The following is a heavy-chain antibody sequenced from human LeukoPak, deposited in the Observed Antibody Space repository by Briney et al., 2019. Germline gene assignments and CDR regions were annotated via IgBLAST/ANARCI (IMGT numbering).Heavy chain of an antibody. J-gene: IGHJ4*02. CDR3: ARYFHD. Sequence: GGSLRLSCAASGFTFSSNAMNWVRQAPGKGLEWVSAISDTGGNTDYADSVRGRFTVSRDNSKNTLYLQMNSLRVEDTAVYYCARYFHDWGQGTLVTVSS. CDR1: GFTFSSNA. V-gene: IGHV3-23*01. CDR2: ISDTGGNT.